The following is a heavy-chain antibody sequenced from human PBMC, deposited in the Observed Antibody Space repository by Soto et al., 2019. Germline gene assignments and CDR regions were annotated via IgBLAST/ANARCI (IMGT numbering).Heavy chain of an antibody. V-gene: IGHV3-23*01. D-gene: IGHD1-26*01. CDR3: VKDLLLVPPLGWFDP. Sequence: GGSLRLSCAASGFTFSNYAMNWVRQAPGKGLEWVSGISGSGGSTYYADSVKGRFTISRDNFKNTFYLQMNSLRAEDTSVYYCVKDLLLVPPLGWFDPWGQGTLVTVSS. CDR1: GFTFSNYA. J-gene: IGHJ5*02. CDR2: ISGSGGST.